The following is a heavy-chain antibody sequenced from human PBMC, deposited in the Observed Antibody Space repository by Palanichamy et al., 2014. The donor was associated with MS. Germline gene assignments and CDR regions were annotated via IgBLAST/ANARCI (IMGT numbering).Heavy chain of an antibody. V-gene: IGHV4-39*01. J-gene: IGHJ5*02. CDR1: GGSISINNYC. Sequence: HLQESGPGLVKPSQTLSLTCTVSGGSISINNYCWGWIRQPPGKGLEWIASMYSSGVTYYNPSLKSRVAISVDTSYNQFSLKLSSVTAADTGVYYCARHGGYTGDGPRDSDPWGQGTLVTVSS. D-gene: IGHD7-27*01. CDR2: MYSSGVT. CDR3: ARHGGYTGDGPRDSDP.